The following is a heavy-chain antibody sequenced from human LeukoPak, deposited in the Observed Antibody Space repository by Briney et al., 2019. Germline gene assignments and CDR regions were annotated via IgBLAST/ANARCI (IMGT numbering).Heavy chain of an antibody. CDR3: ARRGGHGGSFDY. D-gene: IGHD4-23*01. Sequence: PSETLSLTCTVSGGSISSYYWSWIRQPPGKGLEWIGYIYYSGSGSTNYNPSPKSRVSISVDTSKNYFSLKLSSVTAADTAVYYCARRGGHGGSFDYWGQGTLVTVSS. CDR2: IYYSGSGST. V-gene: IGHV4-59*08. J-gene: IGHJ4*02. CDR1: GGSISSYY.